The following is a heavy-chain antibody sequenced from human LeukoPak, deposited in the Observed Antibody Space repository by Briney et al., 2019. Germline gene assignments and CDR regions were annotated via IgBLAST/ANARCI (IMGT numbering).Heavy chain of an antibody. Sequence: PSETLSLTCTVSGGSVSSGSYYWSWIRQPPGNGLEWIGYIYYSGSTNYTPSLKSRVTISVDTSKNQFSLKLSSVTAADTAVYYCARVAYYYDSSGYSYYFDYWGQGTLVTVSS. CDR3: ARVAYYYDSSGYSYYFDY. CDR2: IYYSGST. D-gene: IGHD3-22*01. CDR1: GGSVSSGSYY. J-gene: IGHJ4*02. V-gene: IGHV4-61*01.